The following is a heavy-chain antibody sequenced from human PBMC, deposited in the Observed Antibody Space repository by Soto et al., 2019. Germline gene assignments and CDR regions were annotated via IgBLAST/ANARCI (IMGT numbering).Heavy chain of an antibody. CDR1: GFTFSSYG. D-gene: IGHD4-4*01. CDR3: ARVTHDYSNYYYYYYMDV. Sequence: GGSLRLSCAASGFTFSSYGMHWVRQAPGKGLEWVAVIWYDGSNKYYSDSVKGRFTISRDNSKNTLYLQMNSLRAEDTAVYYCARVTHDYSNYYYYYYMDVWGKGTTVTVSS. V-gene: IGHV3-33*01. J-gene: IGHJ6*03. CDR2: IWYDGSNK.